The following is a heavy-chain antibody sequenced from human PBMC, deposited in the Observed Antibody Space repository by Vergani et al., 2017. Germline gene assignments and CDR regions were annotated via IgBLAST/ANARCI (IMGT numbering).Heavy chain of an antibody. CDR3: ATSGYRRWGYYFDY. D-gene: IGHD2-2*02. Sequence: QVQLLESGPGLLKPSETLSLTCSVSGYSITSGYSWGWLRQPPGRGLEWIGSIYHTGSTYYNPSLKSRVTVSVDTSMNQVSLKLNSVTAADTAVYYCATSGYRRWGYYFDYWGQGILVTVSS. V-gene: IGHV4-38-2*01. J-gene: IGHJ4*02. CDR2: IYHTGST. CDR1: GYSITSGYS.